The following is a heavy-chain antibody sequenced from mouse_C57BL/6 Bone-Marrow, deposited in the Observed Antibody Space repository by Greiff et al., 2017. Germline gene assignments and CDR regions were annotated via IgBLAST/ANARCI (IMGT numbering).Heavy chain of an antibody. Sequence: VQRVESGAELARPGASVKLSCKASGYTFTSYGISWVKQRTGQGLEWIGEIYPRSGNPYYNGKFKGKATLTADKSSSTAYMELRSLTSEDSAVYFCASWAFYYYGSSYVRYFDVWGTGTTVTVSS. CDR1: GYTFTSYG. CDR2: IYPRSGNP. V-gene: IGHV1-81*01. CDR3: ASWAFYYYGSSYVRYFDV. D-gene: IGHD1-1*01. J-gene: IGHJ1*03.